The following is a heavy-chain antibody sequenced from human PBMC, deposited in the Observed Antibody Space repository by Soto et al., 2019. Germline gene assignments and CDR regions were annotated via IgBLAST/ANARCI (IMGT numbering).Heavy chain of an antibody. Sequence: PGGSLRLSCAASGFTFSSYSMNWVRQAPGKGREWILYISTTSRSIYYADSAKGRFTISRDKAKNSLFLQMNSLRDEDTAVYYCARKGVAFDYWGQGALVTVSS. CDR3: ARKGVAFDY. CDR2: ISTTSRSI. J-gene: IGHJ4*02. D-gene: IGHD3-3*01. V-gene: IGHV3-48*02. CDR1: GFTFSSYS.